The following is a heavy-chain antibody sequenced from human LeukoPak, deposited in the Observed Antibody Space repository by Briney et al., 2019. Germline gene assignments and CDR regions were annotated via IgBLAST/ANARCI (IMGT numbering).Heavy chain of an antibody. J-gene: IGHJ2*01. V-gene: IGHV4-4*07. D-gene: IGHD2-21*02. CDR2: IYATGTT. CDR3: ARYAYCGADCYRSSNWYFDL. Sequence: SETLSLTCTVSDTSINTYYWSWIRQPAGKGLEWIGHIYATGTTNYNPSLNSRVTMSIDTSTNQFSVNLTSVTAADTAVYYCARYAYCGADCYRSSNWYFDLWGRGTLVTVSS. CDR1: DTSINTYY.